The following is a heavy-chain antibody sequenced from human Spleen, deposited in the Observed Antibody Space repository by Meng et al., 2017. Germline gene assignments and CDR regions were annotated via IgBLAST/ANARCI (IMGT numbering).Heavy chain of an antibody. CDR1: GGSFSGYY. D-gene: IGHD4-11*01. Sequence: SETLSLTCAVYGGSFSGYYWSWIRQPPGKGLEWIGEINHSGSTNYNPSLKSRVTISVDTSKNQFSLKQSSVTAADTAVYSCARGPTTMAHDFDYWGQGTLVTVSS. CDR3: ARGPTTMAHDFDY. V-gene: IGHV4-34*01. J-gene: IGHJ4*02. CDR2: INHSGST.